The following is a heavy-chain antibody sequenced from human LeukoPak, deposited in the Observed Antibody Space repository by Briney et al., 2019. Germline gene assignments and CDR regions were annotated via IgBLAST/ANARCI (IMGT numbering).Heavy chain of an antibody. CDR3: AKPLTSYSSGFSDAFDV. Sequence: GGSLRLSCAASGFTFSSYAMHWVRQAPGKGLEYVSAISTNGGNTYYADSVKGRFTISRDNSKDTLSLQLGRLRAEDIGVYYCAKPLTSYSSGFSDAFDVWGHGTMVTVSS. V-gene: IGHV3-64*02. D-gene: IGHD5-18*01. CDR1: GFTFSSYA. CDR2: ISTNGGNT. J-gene: IGHJ3*01.